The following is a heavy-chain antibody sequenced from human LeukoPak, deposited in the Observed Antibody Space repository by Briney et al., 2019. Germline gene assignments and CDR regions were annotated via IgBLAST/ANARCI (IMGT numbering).Heavy chain of an antibody. J-gene: IGHJ4*02. CDR1: GFTFSTYW. Sequence: PGGSLRLSCTVSGFTFSTYWMTWVRQAPGKGLEWVAVISSDGSNAYYADSVKGRFTMSRDNSKNTLFVQMNSLRAEDTAVYYCAKDLSGRKGPFDYWGQGTLVTVSS. CDR3: AKDLSGRKGPFDY. CDR2: ISSDGSNA. D-gene: IGHD3-10*01. V-gene: IGHV3-30*18.